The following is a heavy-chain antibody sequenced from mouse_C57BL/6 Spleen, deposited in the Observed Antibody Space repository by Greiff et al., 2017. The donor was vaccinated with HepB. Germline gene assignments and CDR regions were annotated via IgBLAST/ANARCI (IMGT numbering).Heavy chain of an antibody. D-gene: IGHD2-13*01. CDR3: AREKGDYRRGYFDV. CDR1: GYTFTSYW. V-gene: IGHV1-64*01. J-gene: IGHJ1*03. Sequence: QVQLQQSGAELVKPGASVKLSCKASGYTFTSYWMHWVKQRPGQGLEWIGMIHPNSGSTNYNEKFKSKATLTVDKSSSTAYMQLSSLTSEDSAVYYCAREKGDYRRGYFDVWGTGTTVTVSS. CDR2: IHPNSGST.